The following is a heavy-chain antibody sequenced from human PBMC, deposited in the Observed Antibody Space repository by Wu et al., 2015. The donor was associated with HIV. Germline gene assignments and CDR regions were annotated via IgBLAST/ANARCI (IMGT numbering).Heavy chain of an antibody. Sequence: QVQLVQSGADVKKPGASVKVSCKASGYTFTSYDINWVRQATGQGLEWMGWMNPNSGNTDYAQKFQGRVTITRNTSISTAYMELSSLRSEDTAVYYCARAVSGWTHYYYYYMDVWGKGTTVTVSS. V-gene: IGHV1-8*03. CDR1: GYTFTSYD. CDR2: MNPNSGNT. D-gene: IGHD6-19*01. J-gene: IGHJ6*03. CDR3: ARAVSGWTHYYYYYMDV.